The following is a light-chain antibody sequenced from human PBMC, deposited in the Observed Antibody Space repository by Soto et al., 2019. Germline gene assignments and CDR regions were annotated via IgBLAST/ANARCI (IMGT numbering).Light chain of an antibody. Sequence: EIVLTQSPGTLSLSPGGRATLSCRASQSVRSSSLAWYQQRPGQAPRLLIFGASFRATGIPDRFSGSGSGTDFTLTISRLEPEDFAVYYCQHYGSPLTFGGGTKVDIK. CDR3: QHYGSPLT. CDR2: GAS. V-gene: IGKV3-20*01. CDR1: QSVRSSS. J-gene: IGKJ4*01.